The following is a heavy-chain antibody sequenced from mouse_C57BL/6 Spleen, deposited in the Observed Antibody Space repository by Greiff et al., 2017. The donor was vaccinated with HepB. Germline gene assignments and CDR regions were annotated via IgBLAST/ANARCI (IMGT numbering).Heavy chain of an antibody. V-gene: IGHV1-52*01. D-gene: IGHD1-1*01. CDR3: ARSPGSNAMDY. CDR2: IDPSDSET. Sequence: QVHVKQPGAELVRPGSSVKLSCKASGYTFTSYWMHWVKQRPIQGLEWIGNIDPSDSETHYNQKFKDKATLTVDKSSSTAYMQLSSLTSEDSAVYYCARSPGSNAMDYWGQGTSVTVSS. CDR1: GYTFTSYW. J-gene: IGHJ4*01.